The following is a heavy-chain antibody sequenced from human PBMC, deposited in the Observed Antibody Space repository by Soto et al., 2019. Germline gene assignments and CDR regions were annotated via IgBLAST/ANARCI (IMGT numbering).Heavy chain of an antibody. J-gene: IGHJ6*02. CDR1: QLPFSRYL. CDR2: INEDGTET. CDR3: ARCITMVRGEVARGPKYYYYGLDV. V-gene: IGHV3-7*01. Sequence: LXLSCVVSQLPFSRYLMSWVRQAPGKGLEWLANINEDGTETYYAESVRGRLTFSRDNAQNSLFLQMNSLRAEDTAVYYCARCITMVRGEVARGPKYYYYGLDVWGQGTTVTVSS. D-gene: IGHD3-10*01.